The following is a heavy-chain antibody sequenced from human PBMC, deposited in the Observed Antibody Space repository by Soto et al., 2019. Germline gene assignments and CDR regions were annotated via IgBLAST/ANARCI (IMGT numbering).Heavy chain of an antibody. D-gene: IGHD3-22*01. J-gene: IGHJ4*02. CDR2: IIPIFGTA. V-gene: IGHV1-69*01. CDR1: GGTFSSYA. CDR3: ARDDSYYDSSGPML. Sequence: QVQLVQSGAEVKKPGSSVKVSCKASGGTFSSYAISWVRQAPGQGLEWMGGIIPIFGTANYAQKFQGRVTITADESTSTADMGLSSLRSEDTAVYYCARDDSYYDSSGPMLWGQGTLVTVSS.